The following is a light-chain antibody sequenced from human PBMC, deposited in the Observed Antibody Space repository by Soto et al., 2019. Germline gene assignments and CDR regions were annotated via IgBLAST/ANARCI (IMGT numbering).Light chain of an antibody. CDR3: SSYTSSSTRV. CDR1: RSDVGGYNY. CDR2: DVS. J-gene: IGLJ3*02. Sequence: QSALTQPASVSGSPGQTIAISCTGTRSDVGGYNYVSWYQQHPGKAPKLLISDVSNRPSGVSSRFSGSKSGDTASLTISVLQTEDEADYYCSSYTSSSTRVFGGGTKVTVL. V-gene: IGLV2-14*03.